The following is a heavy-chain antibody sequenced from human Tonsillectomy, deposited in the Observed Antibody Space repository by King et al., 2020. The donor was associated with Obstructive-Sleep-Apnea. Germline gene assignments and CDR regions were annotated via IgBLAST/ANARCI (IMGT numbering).Heavy chain of an antibody. D-gene: IGHD3-22*01. Sequence: VQLVESGGGLVQPGGSLRLSCAASGFTFSSYSMRWVRQAPGKGLEWVSYISSCSSTIYYADSVKGRLTISRDNAKNSLYLQMNSLRAEDTAVYYCARLKGDYDSSGYYSPYYYYGMDVWGQGTTVTVSS. CDR3: ARLKGDYDSSGYYSPYYYYGMDV. V-gene: IGHV3-48*04. J-gene: IGHJ6*02. CDR2: ISSCSSTI. CDR1: GFTFSSYS.